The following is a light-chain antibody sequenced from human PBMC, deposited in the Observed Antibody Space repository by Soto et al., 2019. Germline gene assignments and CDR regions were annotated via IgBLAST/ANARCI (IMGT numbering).Light chain of an antibody. CDR1: QSVTSNY. V-gene: IGKV3-20*01. CDR2: AAS. Sequence: EVVLTQSPGTVYLSPGEKATLSCRASQSVTSNYLAWYQQKPGQAPRLLIYAASSRATGIPDRFSGSGSGTDFTLSISRLEPEDFAVYYCHQYGSSITWTFGQGTKVEIK. J-gene: IGKJ1*01. CDR3: HQYGSSITWT.